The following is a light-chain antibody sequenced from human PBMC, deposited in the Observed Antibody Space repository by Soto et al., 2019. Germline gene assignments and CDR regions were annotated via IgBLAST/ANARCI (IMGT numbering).Light chain of an antibody. Sequence: EIVLTQSPATLSLSPVERATLSCRASQSVSSTYLAWYQQKPGQAPRLLIYGTSSRATGIPDRFSGSGSGTDFTLTISRLEPEDFAVYYCQQSDTFGQGTRLEIK. CDR2: GTS. CDR3: QQSDT. CDR1: QSVSSTY. J-gene: IGKJ5*01. V-gene: IGKV3-20*01.